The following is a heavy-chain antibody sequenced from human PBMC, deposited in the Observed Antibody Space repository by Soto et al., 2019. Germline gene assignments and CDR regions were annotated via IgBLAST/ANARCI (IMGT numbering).Heavy chain of an antibody. CDR2: IIPIFGTA. V-gene: IGHV1-69*13. Sequence: GASVKVSCKASGGTFSSYAISWVRQAPGQGLEWMGGIIPIFGTANYAQKFQGRVTITADESTSTAYMELSSLRSEDTAVYYCARIRWNDSSRYYYYGMDVWGQGTTVTVSS. D-gene: IGHD1-1*01. J-gene: IGHJ6*01. CDR3: ARIRWNDSSRYYYYGMDV. CDR1: GGTFSSYA.